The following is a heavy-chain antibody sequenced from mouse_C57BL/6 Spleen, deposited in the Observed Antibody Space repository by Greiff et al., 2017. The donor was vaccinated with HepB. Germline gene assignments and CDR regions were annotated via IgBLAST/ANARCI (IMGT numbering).Heavy chain of an antibody. V-gene: IGHV5-4*01. D-gene: IGHD2-10*02. Sequence: EVKVVESGGGLVKPGGSLKLSCAASGFTFSSYAMSWVRQTPEKRLEWVATISDGGSYTYYPDNVKGRFTISRDNAKNDLYLQMSHLKSEDTAMYYCARDHPSYWYFGVWGTGATVTVAS. CDR1: GFTFSSYA. CDR2: ISDGGSYT. J-gene: IGHJ1*03. CDR3: ARDHPSYWYFGV.